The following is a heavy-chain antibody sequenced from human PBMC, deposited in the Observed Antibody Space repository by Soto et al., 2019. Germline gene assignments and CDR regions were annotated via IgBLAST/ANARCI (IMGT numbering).Heavy chain of an antibody. J-gene: IGHJ5*02. D-gene: IGHD2-15*01. V-gene: IGHV3-23*01. Sequence: HPGGSLRLSCAASGFTFSSYAMSWVRQAPGKGLEWVSAISGSGGSTYYADSVKGRFTISRDNSKNTLYLQMNSLRAEDTAVYYCAKDIVVVVAATRFCRGCGFDTPSGFDPWGQGTLVTVSS. CDR3: AKDIVVVVAATRFCRGCGFDTPSGFDP. CDR1: GFTFSSYA. CDR2: ISGSGGST.